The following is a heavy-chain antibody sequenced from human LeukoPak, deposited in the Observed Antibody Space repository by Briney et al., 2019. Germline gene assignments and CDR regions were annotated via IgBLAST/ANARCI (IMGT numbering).Heavy chain of an antibody. Sequence: SETLSFTCAVYGGSFSGYYWSWIRQPPGKGLEWIGEINYSGSTNYNPSLKSRVTISVDRSKNQFSLKLSSVTAADTAVYYCARGYSSSWTGDYYFDYWGQGTLVTVSS. CDR3: ARGYSSSWTGDYYFDY. D-gene: IGHD6-13*01. CDR1: GGSFSGYY. J-gene: IGHJ4*02. V-gene: IGHV4-34*01. CDR2: INYSGST.